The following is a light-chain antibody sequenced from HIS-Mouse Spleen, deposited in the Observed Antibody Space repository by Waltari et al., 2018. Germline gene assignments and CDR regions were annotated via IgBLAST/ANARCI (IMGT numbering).Light chain of an antibody. Sequence: EIVLTQSPATLSLSPGERATLSCRASQSVSSYLAWYQQKPGQAPRLLIYDASNRATGIPARFSCSGSGTDFTLTISSLEPEDVAVYYCQQRSNWPITFGQGTRLEIK. V-gene: IGKV3-11*01. CDR3: QQRSNWPIT. J-gene: IGKJ5*01. CDR1: QSVSSY. CDR2: DAS.